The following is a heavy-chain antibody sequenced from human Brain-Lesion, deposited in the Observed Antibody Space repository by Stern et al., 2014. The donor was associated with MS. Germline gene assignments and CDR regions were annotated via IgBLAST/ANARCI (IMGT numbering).Heavy chain of an antibody. J-gene: IGHJ4*02. D-gene: IGHD3-22*01. CDR1: GYTFTGYY. V-gene: IGHV1-2*02. Sequence: QDQLVESGAELKKPGASVKVSCKASGYTFTGYYMHWGRPAPGPGLELMGWINLKSGGAKYDQTFQGGVTMTRDTSINTAYMELSRLRSDDTAVYYCATYYYDSTGYNDFWGQGTLVTVSS. CDR2: INLKSGGA. CDR3: ATYYYDSTGYNDF.